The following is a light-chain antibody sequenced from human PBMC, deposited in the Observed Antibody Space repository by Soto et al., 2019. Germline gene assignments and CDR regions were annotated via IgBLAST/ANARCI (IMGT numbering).Light chain of an antibody. CDR3: QQYGSSPPT. CDR1: QSISRY. J-gene: IGKJ1*01. V-gene: IGKV3-20*01. CDR2: GAS. Sequence: IVLTQSLGTLSLSPGERTTLSCRASQSISRYLAWYQQKPGQGPRLLIYGASSRATGTPDRFSGSGSGTDFTLTINRLEPEDFALYYCQQYGSSPPTFGQGTKVEIK.